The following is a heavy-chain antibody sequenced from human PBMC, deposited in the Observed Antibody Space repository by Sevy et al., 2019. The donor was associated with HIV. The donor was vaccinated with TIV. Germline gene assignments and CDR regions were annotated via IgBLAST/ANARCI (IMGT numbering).Heavy chain of an antibody. CDR1: GFSFSNYG. Sequence: GGSLRLSCVASGFSFSNYGMHWVRQAPGKGLEWVAVIWYDGSNKYYADSVKGRFTISRDSSKNTLYLQMNSLRAEDTAVYYCARVGTSSYDRRSAVDYWGQGTLVTVSS. CDR2: IWYDGSNK. D-gene: IGHD3-22*01. CDR3: ARVGTSSYDRRSAVDY. J-gene: IGHJ4*02. V-gene: IGHV3-33*01.